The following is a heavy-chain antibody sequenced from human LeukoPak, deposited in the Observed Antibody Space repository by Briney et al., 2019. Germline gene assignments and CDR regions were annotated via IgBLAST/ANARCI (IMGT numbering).Heavy chain of an antibody. CDR2: IYYSGST. CDR3: ARATYYYDSSGYYYTQYYFDY. Sequence: SETLSLTCTVSGGSISSYYWSWIRQPPGKGLEWIGYIYYSGSTYYNPSLKSRVTISVDTSKNQFSLKLSSVTAADTAVYYCARATYYYDSSGYYYTQYYFDYWGQGTLVTVSS. CDR1: GGSISSYY. V-gene: IGHV4-59*12. J-gene: IGHJ4*02. D-gene: IGHD3-22*01.